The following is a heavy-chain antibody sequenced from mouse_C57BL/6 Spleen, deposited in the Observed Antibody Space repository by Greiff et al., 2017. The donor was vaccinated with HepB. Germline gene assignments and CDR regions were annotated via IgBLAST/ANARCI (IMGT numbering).Heavy chain of an antibody. Sequence: QVQLQQSGPELVKPGASVKISCKASGYAFSSSWMNWVKQRPGKGLEWIGRIYPGDGDTNYNGKFKGKATLTADKSSSTAYMQLSSLTSEDSAVYFCARWLLPDYFDYWGQGTTLTVSS. D-gene: IGHD2-3*01. V-gene: IGHV1-82*01. CDR2: IYPGDGDT. J-gene: IGHJ2*01. CDR3: ARWLLPDYFDY. CDR1: GYAFSSSW.